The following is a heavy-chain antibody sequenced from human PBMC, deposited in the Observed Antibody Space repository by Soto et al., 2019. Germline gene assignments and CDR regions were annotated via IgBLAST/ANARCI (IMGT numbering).Heavy chain of an antibody. J-gene: IGHJ4*02. V-gene: IGHV3-23*01. Sequence: GGSLRLSCAASGFTFSSYAMSWVRQAPGKGLEWVSAISGSGGSTYYADSVKGRFTISRDNSKNTLYLQMNSLRAEDTAVYYCAHAGGIAAAGRDPFDYWGQGTLVTVSS. D-gene: IGHD6-13*01. CDR1: GFTFSSYA. CDR2: ISGSGGST. CDR3: AHAGGIAAAGRDPFDY.